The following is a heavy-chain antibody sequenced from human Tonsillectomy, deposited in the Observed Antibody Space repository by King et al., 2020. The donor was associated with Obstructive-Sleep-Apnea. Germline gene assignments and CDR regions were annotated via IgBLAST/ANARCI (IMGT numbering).Heavy chain of an antibody. CDR2: ISWNSGNI. V-gene: IGHV3-9*01. D-gene: IGHD3-10*01. CDR3: AKDKDRGDPRYYYYYGMDV. J-gene: IGHJ6*02. Sequence: VQLVESGGGLVQPGRSLRLSCAASGFTFDDYAMHWVRQAPGKGLEWVSGISWNSGNIGYADSVKGRFTISRDNAKNSLYLQMNSLRAEDTALYYCAKDKDRGDPRYYYYYGMDVWDQGTTVTVSS. CDR1: GFTFDDYA.